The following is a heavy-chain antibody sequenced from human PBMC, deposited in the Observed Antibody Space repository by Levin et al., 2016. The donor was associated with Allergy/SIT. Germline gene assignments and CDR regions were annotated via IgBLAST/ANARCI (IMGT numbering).Heavy chain of an antibody. CDR3: ASRLYDSSGYCY. CDR1: GFTFSTYW. CDR2: IMQDGSEK. V-gene: IGHV3-7*01. Sequence: ESLKISCAASGFTFSTYWMSWVRQAPGKGLEWVANIMQDGSEKNYVDSVKGRFTISRDNAKNSLYLQMNSLRAEDTAVYYCASRLYDSSGYCYWGQGTLVTVSS. D-gene: IGHD3-22*01. J-gene: IGHJ4*02.